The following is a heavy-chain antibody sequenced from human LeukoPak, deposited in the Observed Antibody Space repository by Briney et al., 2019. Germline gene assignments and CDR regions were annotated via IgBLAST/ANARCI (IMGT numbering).Heavy chain of an antibody. Sequence: ASVKVSCKASGGTFSSYAISWVRQATGQRLEWMGGIIPNFGTANYAQKFQGRVTITADESTSTAYMELSSLRSEDTAVYYCARDRKSYYDSSGYSDYFDYWGQGTLVTVSS. CDR3: ARDRKSYYDSSGYSDYFDY. D-gene: IGHD3-22*01. CDR2: IIPNFGTA. J-gene: IGHJ4*02. CDR1: GGTFSSYA. V-gene: IGHV1-69*13.